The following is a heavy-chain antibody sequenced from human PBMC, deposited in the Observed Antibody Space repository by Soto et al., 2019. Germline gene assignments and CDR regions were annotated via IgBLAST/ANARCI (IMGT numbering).Heavy chain of an antibody. CDR3: ARVGGSISSSGWWLGYYGMDV. D-gene: IGHD6-13*01. CDR1: GFTFSSYW. J-gene: IGHJ6*02. V-gene: IGHV3-74*01. Sequence: EVQLVESGGGLVQPGGSLRLSCAASGFTFSSYWMHWVRQAPGKGLVWVSRINSDGSSTSYADSVKGRFTISRDNAKNTLYLQMNSLRAEDTAVYYCARVGGSISSSGWWLGYYGMDVWGQGSTVTVSS. CDR2: INSDGSST.